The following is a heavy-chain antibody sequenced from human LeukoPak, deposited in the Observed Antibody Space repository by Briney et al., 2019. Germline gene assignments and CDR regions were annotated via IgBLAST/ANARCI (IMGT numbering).Heavy chain of an antibody. Sequence: SETLSLTCTVSGGSISSSYWSWIRQPPGKGLEWIGYIFYSGSTKYNPSLKSRVTISQDTPKNQFSLKLSSVTAADTAVYYCARHAGCSGASCYSGFPDYWGQGTLVTVSA. J-gene: IGHJ4*02. V-gene: IGHV4-59*08. CDR3: ARHAGCSGASCYSGFPDY. D-gene: IGHD2-15*01. CDR1: GGSISSSY. CDR2: IFYSGST.